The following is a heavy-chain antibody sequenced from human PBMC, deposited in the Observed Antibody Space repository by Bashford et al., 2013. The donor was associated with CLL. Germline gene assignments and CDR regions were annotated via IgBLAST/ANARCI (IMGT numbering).Heavy chain of an antibody. CDR2: INSDGSST. D-gene: IGHD3-22*01. Sequence: GGSLRLSCAASGFTFSSYWMHWVRQAPGKGLVWVSRINSDGSSTSYADSVKGRFTISRDNAKNTLYLQMNSLRAEDTAVYYCARGYYYDSSGYFPIDYWGQGTLGHRLL. CDR1: GFTFSSYW. CDR3: ARGYYYDSSGYFPIDY. J-gene: IGHJ4*02. V-gene: IGHV3-74*01.